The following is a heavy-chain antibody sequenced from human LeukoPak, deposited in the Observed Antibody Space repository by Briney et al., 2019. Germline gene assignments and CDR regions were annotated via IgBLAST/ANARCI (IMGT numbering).Heavy chain of an antibody. D-gene: IGHD2-2*01. CDR1: GFTFSSYA. CDR3: ARPASSSVDY. V-gene: IGHV3-48*02. CDR2: ISGSGSTI. J-gene: IGHJ4*02. Sequence: GGSLRLSCAASGFTFSSYAMHWVRQAPGRGLEWISHISGSGSTIYHADSVKGRFTISRDNAKNSVYLQMNSLRDEDTAVYYCARPASSSVDYWGQGTLVTVSS.